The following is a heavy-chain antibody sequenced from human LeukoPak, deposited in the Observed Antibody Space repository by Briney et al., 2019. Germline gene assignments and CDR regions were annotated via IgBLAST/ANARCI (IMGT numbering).Heavy chain of an antibody. J-gene: IGHJ3*02. D-gene: IGHD3-22*01. CDR2: ISSSSSTI. Sequence: GGSLRLSCAASGFTFSSYSMNWVRQAPGKGLEWVSYISSSSSTIYYADSVKGRFTISRDNAKNSLYLQMNSLRAEDTAVYYCAREEYYYDSSAQGAFDIWGQGIMVTVSS. CDR3: AREEYYYDSSAQGAFDI. V-gene: IGHV3-48*01. CDR1: GFTFSSYS.